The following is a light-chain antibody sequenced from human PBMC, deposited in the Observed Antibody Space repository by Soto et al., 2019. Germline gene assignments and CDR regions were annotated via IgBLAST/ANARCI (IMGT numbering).Light chain of an antibody. CDR2: AAS. Sequence: DIQMTQSPSSLSASVGDRVTITCRASQSISSYLNWYQQKPGKAPKLLIFAASSLQSGVPSRFSGSGSGTDFTLTISRLEPEDSAVYCCQQYDSSPRTFGGGTKVDIK. CDR3: QQYDSSPRT. J-gene: IGKJ4*01. V-gene: IGKV1-39*01. CDR1: QSISSY.